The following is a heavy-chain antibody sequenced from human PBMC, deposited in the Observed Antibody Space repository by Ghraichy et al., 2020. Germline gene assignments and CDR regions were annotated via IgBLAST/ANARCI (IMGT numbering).Heavy chain of an antibody. CDR3: ARDQEWRASSSGFDP. CDR2: IYHNGRT. Sequence: SETLSLTCTVSGDSLNNYYWSWIRQAPGKGLEWIGSIYHNGRTKYNPSLKSRVTMSVDTSKNQFSLSLTSVTAVDTVVFYCARDQEWRASSSGFDPWGQGTLVSVSP. D-gene: IGHD2-2*01. J-gene: IGHJ5*02. CDR1: GDSLNNYY. V-gene: IGHV4-59*01.